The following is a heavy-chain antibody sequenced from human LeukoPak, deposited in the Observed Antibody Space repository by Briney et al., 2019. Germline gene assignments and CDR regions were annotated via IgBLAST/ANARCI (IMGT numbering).Heavy chain of an antibody. Sequence: GGSLRLSCAASGFTFSSYSMNWVRQAPGKGLEWVSYISSSSSTIYYADSVKGRFTISRDNAKNSLYLQMNSLRAEDTAVYYCARDRTMVRGVSYFDYWGQGTLVTVSS. CDR3: ARDRTMVRGVSYFDY. V-gene: IGHV3-48*01. CDR2: ISSSSSTI. D-gene: IGHD3-10*01. J-gene: IGHJ4*02. CDR1: GFTFSSYS.